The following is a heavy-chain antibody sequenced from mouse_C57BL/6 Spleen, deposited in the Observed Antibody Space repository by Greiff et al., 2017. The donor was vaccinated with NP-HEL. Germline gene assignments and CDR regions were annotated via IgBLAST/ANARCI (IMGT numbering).Heavy chain of an antibody. D-gene: IGHD1-1*01. Sequence: QVQLQQSGPELVKPGASVKISCKASGYAFSSSWMNWVKQRPGKGLEWIGRIYPGDGDTNYNGKFKGKATLTADKSSSTAYMQLSSLTSEDSAVYFCASSDGSSYGWYFDVWGTGTTVTVSS. V-gene: IGHV1-82*01. CDR1: GYAFSSSW. J-gene: IGHJ1*03. CDR3: ASSDGSSYGWYFDV. CDR2: IYPGDGDT.